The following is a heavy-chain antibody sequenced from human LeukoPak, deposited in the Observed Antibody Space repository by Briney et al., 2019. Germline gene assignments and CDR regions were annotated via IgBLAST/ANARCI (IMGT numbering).Heavy chain of an antibody. D-gene: IGHD1-1*01. V-gene: IGHV3-23*01. CDR1: GFTFSSYA. CDR2: ISGSGGST. CDR3: ARGNSDYFDY. J-gene: IGHJ4*02. Sequence: GGSLRLSCAASGFTFSSYAMSWVRQAPGEGLEWVSAISGSGGSTYYADSVKGRFTISRDNAKNSLYLQMNSLRAEDTAVYYCARGNSDYFDYWGQGTLVTVSS.